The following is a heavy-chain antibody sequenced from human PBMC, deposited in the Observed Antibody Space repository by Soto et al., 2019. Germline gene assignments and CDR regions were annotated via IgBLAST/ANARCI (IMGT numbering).Heavy chain of an antibody. CDR3: ARCIAAAGYNWFDP. D-gene: IGHD6-13*01. CDR2: IYHSGST. V-gene: IGHV4-30-2*01. J-gene: IGHJ5*02. CDR1: GGSISSGGYS. Sequence: SETLSLTCAVSGGSISSGGYSWSWIRQPPGKGLEWIGYIYHSGSTYYNPSLKGRVTISVDRSKNQFSLKLSSVTAADTAVYYCARCIAAAGYNWFDPWGQGTLVTVSS.